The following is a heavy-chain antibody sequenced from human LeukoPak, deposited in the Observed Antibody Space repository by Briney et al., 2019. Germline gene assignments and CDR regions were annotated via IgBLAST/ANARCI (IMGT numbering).Heavy chain of an antibody. D-gene: IGHD3-22*01. Sequence: ASVKVSCKASGYTFTSYGISWVRQAPGQGLEWMGWISAYNGNTNYAQKLQGRVTRTTDTSTSTAYMELRSLRSDDTAVYYCARGDEYSYDSSGYRNFDYWGQGTLVTVSS. CDR1: GYTFTSYG. V-gene: IGHV1-18*01. CDR3: ARGDEYSYDSSGYRNFDY. J-gene: IGHJ4*02. CDR2: ISAYNGNT.